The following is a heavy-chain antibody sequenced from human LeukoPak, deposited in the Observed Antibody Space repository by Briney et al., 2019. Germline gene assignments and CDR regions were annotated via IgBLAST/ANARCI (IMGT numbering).Heavy chain of an antibody. D-gene: IGHD2-15*01. Sequence: PGGSLRLSCAASGFTFSSSAMSWVRQAPGKGLEWASAISNNGGYTYYADSVQGRFTISRDNSKSTLYLQMNSLRAEDTAVYYCAKQLGYCSDGSCYFPYWGQGTLVTVSS. CDR2: ISNNGGYT. CDR1: GFTFSSSA. J-gene: IGHJ4*02. CDR3: AKQLGYCSDGSCYFPY. V-gene: IGHV3-23*01.